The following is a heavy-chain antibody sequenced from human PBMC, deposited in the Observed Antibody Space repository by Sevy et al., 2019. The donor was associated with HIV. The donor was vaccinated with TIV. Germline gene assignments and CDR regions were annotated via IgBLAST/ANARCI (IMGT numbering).Heavy chain of an antibody. Sequence: ASVKVSCKASGYTFTSYDINWVRQATGQGLEWMGWMNPNSGNTGYAQKVQGRVTMTRNTSISTAYMELSSMRSEDTAVYYCARAGVVPDAYYYYGMDVWGQGTTVTVSS. CDR3: ARAGVVPDAYYYYGMDV. D-gene: IGHD2-2*01. CDR2: MNPNSGNT. V-gene: IGHV1-8*01. CDR1: GYTFTSYD. J-gene: IGHJ6*02.